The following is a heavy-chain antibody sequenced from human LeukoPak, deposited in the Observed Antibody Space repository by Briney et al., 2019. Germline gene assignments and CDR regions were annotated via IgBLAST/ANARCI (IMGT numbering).Heavy chain of an antibody. D-gene: IGHD3-9*01. V-gene: IGHV7-4-1*02. CDR2: INPYTGNP. J-gene: IGHJ6*03. CDR3: ARVDRYVYYSMDV. CDR1: GYTFTSHS. Sequence: GASVKVSCKASGYTFTSHSINWVRQAPGQGLEWMGWINPYTGNPTYAQGFTGRFVFSFDTSVSTAYLQISSLKVEDTAVYYCARVDRYVYYSMDVWGKGTTVTVS.